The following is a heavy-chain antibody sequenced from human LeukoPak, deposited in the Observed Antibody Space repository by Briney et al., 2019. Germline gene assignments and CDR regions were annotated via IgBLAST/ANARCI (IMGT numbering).Heavy chain of an antibody. Sequence: GGSLRLSCAASGFTFSSYAMHWVRQAPGKGLEWVAVISYDGSNKYYADSVKGRFTISRDNSKNTLYLQMNSLRAEDTAVYYCARDGRNWCYYGSGSYNYYYYYYGMDVWGQGTTVTVSS. V-gene: IGHV3-30*04. J-gene: IGHJ6*02. CDR1: GFTFSSYA. CDR3: ARDGRNWCYYGSGSYNYYYYYYGMDV. D-gene: IGHD3-10*01. CDR2: ISYDGSNK.